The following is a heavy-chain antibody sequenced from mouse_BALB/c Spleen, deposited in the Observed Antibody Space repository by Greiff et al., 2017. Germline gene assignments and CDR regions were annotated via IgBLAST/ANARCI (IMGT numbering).Heavy chain of an antibody. CDR1: GYTFTNYW. V-gene: IGHV1-63*02. D-gene: IGHD2-4*01. CDR2: IYPGGGYT. Sequence: QVQLKESGAELVRPGTSVKISCKASGYTFTNYWLGWVKQRPGHGLEWIGDIYPGGGYTNYNEKFKSKATLTADTSSSTAYMQLSSLTSEDSAVYFCARYDYDGRPFAYWGQGTLVTVSA. CDR3: ARYDYDGRPFAY. J-gene: IGHJ3*01.